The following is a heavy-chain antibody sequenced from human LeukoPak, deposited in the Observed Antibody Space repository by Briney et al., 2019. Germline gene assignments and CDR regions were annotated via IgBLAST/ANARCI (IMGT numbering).Heavy chain of an antibody. D-gene: IGHD3-3*01. CDR2: ISYDGSNK. Sequence: GGSLRLSCAASGFTFSSYAMHWVRQAPGKGLEWVAVISYDGSNKYYADSVKGRFTISGDNSKNTLYLQMNSLRAEDTAVYYCAKDTGNYDFWSGYYGYFDYWGQGTLVTVSP. CDR1: GFTFSSYA. J-gene: IGHJ4*02. CDR3: AKDTGNYDFWSGYYGYFDY. V-gene: IGHV3-30-3*01.